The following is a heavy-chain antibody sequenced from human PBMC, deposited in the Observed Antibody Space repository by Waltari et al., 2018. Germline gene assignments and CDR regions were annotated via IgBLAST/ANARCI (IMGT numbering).Heavy chain of an antibody. Sequence: QVQLVQSGAEVKKPGASVRVSCKASGYTFINYDINWVRQAPGQGLEWMGWLNPSLSMLGYAQKFQGRVSMTSDASSRTAYMELGGLTPDDTAVYYCARDYDTSTLYVENAFDVWGQGTVVTVSS. CDR1: GYTFINYD. J-gene: IGHJ3*01. D-gene: IGHD3-22*01. V-gene: IGHV1-8*02. CDR2: LNPSLSML. CDR3: ARDYDTSTLYVENAFDV.